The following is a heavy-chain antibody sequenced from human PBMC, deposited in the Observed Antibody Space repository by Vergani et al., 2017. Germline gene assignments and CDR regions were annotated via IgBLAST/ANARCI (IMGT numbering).Heavy chain of an antibody. Sequence: QVQLQQWGGGLLKPSETLSLTCVVNGWSFTSYHWTWIRQSPGEGLEWVGDIDHTGRPEYNPSLKSRLTMSVDKSRNQFSLTLNSVTATDTAIYFCARVNTETNGHLYYYYYMDVWGQGTAVTVS. CDR1: GWSFTSYH. V-gene: IGHV4-34*01. J-gene: IGHJ6*03. D-gene: IGHD4-11*01. CDR2: IDHTGRP. CDR3: ARVNTETNGHLYYYYYMDV.